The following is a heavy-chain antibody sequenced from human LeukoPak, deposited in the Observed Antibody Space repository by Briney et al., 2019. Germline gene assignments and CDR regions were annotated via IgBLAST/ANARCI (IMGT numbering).Heavy chain of an antibody. D-gene: IGHD2-2*01. V-gene: IGHV3-7*01. Sequence: GGPLRLSCAASGFTFSSYWMTWVRQAPGKGLEWVANIKQDGSEKYYADSVKGRFTISRDNSKNTLYLQMNSLRAEDTAVYYCARDAQYCSSTSCVYYYYYGMDVWGQGTTVTVSS. J-gene: IGHJ6*02. CDR1: GFTFSSYW. CDR2: IKQDGSEK. CDR3: ARDAQYCSSTSCVYYYYYGMDV.